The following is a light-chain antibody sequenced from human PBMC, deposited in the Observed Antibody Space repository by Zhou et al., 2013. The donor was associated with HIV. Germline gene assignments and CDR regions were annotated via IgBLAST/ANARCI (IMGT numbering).Light chain of an antibody. Sequence: QSVLTQPPSASGTPGQRVTISCSGSSSNIGSNYVYWYQQLPGTTPKLLIYRNNQRPSGVPDRFSGSKSGNTASLTISGLQAEDEADYYCSSDTSSSTYVFGTGTTVTVL. J-gene: IGLJ1*01. CDR3: SSDTSSSTYV. V-gene: IGLV1-47*01. CDR1: SSNIGSNY. CDR2: RNN.